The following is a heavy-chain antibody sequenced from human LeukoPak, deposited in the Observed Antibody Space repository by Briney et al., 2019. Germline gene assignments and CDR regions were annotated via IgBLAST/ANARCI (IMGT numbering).Heavy chain of an antibody. CDR2: ISGSNPGT. D-gene: IGHD2-15*01. J-gene: IGHJ4*02. CDR3: AKASVGHCSGAFCYHFDS. V-gene: IGHV3-23*01. CDR1: GFTFSTYA. Sequence: PGGSLRPSCAASGFTFSTYAMSWVRQTPGMGLEWVAAISGSNPGTYHANSVRGRFTISRDNSKNTLHLQMNGLRAEDTAIYYCAKASVGHCSGAFCYHFDSWGQGTLVTVSS.